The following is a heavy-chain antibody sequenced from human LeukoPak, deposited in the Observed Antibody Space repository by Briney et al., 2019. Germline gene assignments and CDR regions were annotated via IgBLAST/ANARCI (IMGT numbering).Heavy chain of an antibody. CDR1: GGSISSYY. D-gene: IGHD2-8*01. J-gene: IGHJ6*02. CDR3: ARAGMVYAIRGGYYGMDV. V-gene: IGHV4-59*06. Sequence: SETLSLTCTVSGGSISSYYWSWIRQHPGKGLEWIGYIYYSGSTYYNPSLKSRVTISVDTSKNQFSLKLSSVTAADTAVYYCARAGMVYAIRGGYYGMDVWGQGTTVTVSS. CDR2: IYYSGST.